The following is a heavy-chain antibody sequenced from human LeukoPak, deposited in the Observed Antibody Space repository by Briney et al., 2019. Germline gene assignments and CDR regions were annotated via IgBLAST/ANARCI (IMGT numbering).Heavy chain of an antibody. CDR3: ARGGYYDSSGWDFDY. J-gene: IGHJ4*02. CDR1: GCTFSTDS. CDR2: ISRSDYYI. Sequence: GGSLRLTCAASGCTFSTDSMNWVRQAPGKGLEWVSSISRSDYYIYYADSVKGRFTISRDNAKNSLYLQMISLRAEDTAVYYCARGGYYDSSGWDFDYWGQGSMVSVSS. D-gene: IGHD3-22*01. V-gene: IGHV3-21*01.